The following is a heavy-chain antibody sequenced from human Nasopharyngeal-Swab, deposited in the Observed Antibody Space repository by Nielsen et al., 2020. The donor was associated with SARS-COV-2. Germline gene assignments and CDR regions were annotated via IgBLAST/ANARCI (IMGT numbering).Heavy chain of an antibody. J-gene: IGHJ1*01. CDR3: AVTSGSYYGRYFQH. Sequence: GGSLRLSCVASGFIFSSYSMNWVRQAPGKGLEWVSYISSAGTSIYYADSVKGRFTISRDNAKDSLYMQMNSLRAEDTAVYYCAVTSGSYYGRYFQHWGQGTLVTVSS. CDR2: ISSAGTSI. V-gene: IGHV3-48*01. CDR1: GFIFSSYS. D-gene: IGHD1-26*01.